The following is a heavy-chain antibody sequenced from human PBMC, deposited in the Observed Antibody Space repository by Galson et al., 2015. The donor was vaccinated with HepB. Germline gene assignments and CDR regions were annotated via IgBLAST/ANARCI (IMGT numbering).Heavy chain of an antibody. CDR1: GYTFTSYG. J-gene: IGHJ6*02. Sequence: QSGAEVKKPGASVKVSCKASGYTFTSYGISWVRQAPGQGLEWMGWISAYNGNTNYAQKLQGRVTMTTDTSTSTAYMELRSLRSDDTAVYYCAREPGLRQWLANYYYYGMDVWGQGTTVTVSS. CDR2: ISAYNGNT. CDR3: AREPGLRQWLANYYYYGMDV. V-gene: IGHV1-18*01. D-gene: IGHD6-19*01.